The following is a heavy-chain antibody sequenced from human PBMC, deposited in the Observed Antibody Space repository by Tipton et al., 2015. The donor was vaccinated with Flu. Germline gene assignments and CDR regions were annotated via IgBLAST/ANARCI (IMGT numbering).Heavy chain of an antibody. J-gene: IGHJ4*02. Sequence: TLSLTCTVSGYSISSGYYWGWIRQPPGKGLEWIGSIYYSGSAYYNPSLKSRVTISVDTSKNQFSLKLSSVTAADTAVYYCARSDFAWVGYYFDYWGQGTLVTVSS. CDR3: ARSDFAWVGYYFDY. CDR1: GYSISSGYY. V-gene: IGHV4-38-2*02. CDR2: IYYSGSA. D-gene: IGHD3/OR15-3a*01.